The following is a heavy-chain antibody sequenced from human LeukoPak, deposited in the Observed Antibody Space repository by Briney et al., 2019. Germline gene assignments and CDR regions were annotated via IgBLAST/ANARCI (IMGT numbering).Heavy chain of an antibody. CDR3: AGCIAAADINPHRFDP. CDR2: IYYSGST. CDR1: GGSISSSSYY. V-gene: IGHV4-39*01. D-gene: IGHD6-13*01. Sequence: PSETLSLTCTVSGGSISSSSYYWGWIRQPPGKGLEWIGSIYYSGSTYYNPSLKSRVTISVDTSKNQFSLKLSSVTAADTAVYYCAGCIAAADINPHRFDPWGQGTLVTVSS. J-gene: IGHJ5*02.